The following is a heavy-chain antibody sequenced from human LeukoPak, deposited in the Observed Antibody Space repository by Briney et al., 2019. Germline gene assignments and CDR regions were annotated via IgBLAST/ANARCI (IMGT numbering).Heavy chain of an antibody. V-gene: IGHV3-48*01. D-gene: IGHD5-12*01. Sequence: GGSLRLSCAASGFTFSSYSMNWVRQAPGNGLEWVSYISSSSSTIYYADSVKGRFTISRDNSKNTLYLQTNSLRAEDTAVYYCARDRVATSTINYYYYYMDVWGKGTTVTISS. CDR3: ARDRVATSTINYYYYYMDV. J-gene: IGHJ6*03. CDR2: ISSSSSTI. CDR1: GFTFSSYS.